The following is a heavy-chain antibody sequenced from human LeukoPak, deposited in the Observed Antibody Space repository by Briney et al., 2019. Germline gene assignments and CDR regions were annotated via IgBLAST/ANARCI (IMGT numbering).Heavy chain of an antibody. J-gene: IGHJ4*02. V-gene: IGHV4-61*10. D-gene: IGHD6-13*01. CDR2: IFNTGST. CDR3: ARRTSWYATFDY. CDR1: GDSIGRGSYY. Sequence: SETLSLTCAVSGDSIGRGSYYWGWIRQPAGKAPEWIGRIFNTGSTSYNPSLKSRVTISVDTSKNQFSLKLSSVTAADTAVYYCARRTSWYATFDYWGQGTLVTVSS.